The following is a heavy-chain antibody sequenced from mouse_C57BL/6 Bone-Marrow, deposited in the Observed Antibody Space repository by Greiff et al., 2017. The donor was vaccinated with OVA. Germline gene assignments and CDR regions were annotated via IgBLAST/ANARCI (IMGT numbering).Heavy chain of an antibody. J-gene: IGHJ4*01. D-gene: IGHD1-1*01. CDR3: ARKGDYGSSHYAMDY. V-gene: IGHV5-6*01. CDR1: GFTFSSYG. Sequence: EVQGVESGGDLVKPGGSLKLSCAASGFTFSSYGMSWVRQTPDKRLEWVATISSGGSYTYYPDSVKGRFTISRDNAKNTLYLQMSSLKSEDTAMYYCARKGDYGSSHYAMDYWGQGTSVTVSS. CDR2: ISSGGSYT.